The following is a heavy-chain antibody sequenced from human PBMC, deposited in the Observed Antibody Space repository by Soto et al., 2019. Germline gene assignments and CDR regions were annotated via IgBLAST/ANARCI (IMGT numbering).Heavy chain of an antibody. V-gene: IGHV4-39*01. CDR3: ASRDPGTSVDY. J-gene: IGHJ4*02. Sequence: SETLSLTCTVSGASLSSISYYWGWIRQPPGKGLEWVGSIFFTGNIYYNPSLKSRVTISVDTSRNQFPLKVTSLTAADTAVYYCASRDPGTSVDYWGQGTLVTVSS. CDR1: GASLSSISYY. D-gene: IGHD1-7*01. CDR2: IFFTGNI.